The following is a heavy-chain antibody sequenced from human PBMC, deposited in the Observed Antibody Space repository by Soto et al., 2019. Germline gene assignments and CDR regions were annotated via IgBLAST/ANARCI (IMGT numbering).Heavy chain of an antibody. V-gene: IGHV3-33*08. Sequence: QEQLAESGGGVVQPGTSLRLSCTASGFTFSSFGMNWVRQAPGKGLEWVALIWYDGSKEYYADSVKGRFTISRDDSKNTLSRQMDSLRAEDTAVYYCTREGTFGSGSNEAWFDPWGQGTLVTVSS. CDR3: TREGTFGSGSNEAWFDP. CDR2: IWYDGSKE. CDR1: GFTFSSFG. D-gene: IGHD6-25*01. J-gene: IGHJ5*02.